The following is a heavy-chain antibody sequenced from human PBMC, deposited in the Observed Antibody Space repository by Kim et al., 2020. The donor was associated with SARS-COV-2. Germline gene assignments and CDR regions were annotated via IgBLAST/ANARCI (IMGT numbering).Heavy chain of an antibody. D-gene: IGHD3-22*01. CDR3: ARDRLGYYDSSGYLGY. CDR2: IIPIFGTA. J-gene: IGHJ4*02. CDR1: GGTFSSYA. Sequence: SVKVSCKASGGTFSSYAISWVRQAPGQGLEWMGGIIPIFGTANYAQKFQGRVTITADESTSTAYMELSSLRSEDTAVYYCARDRLGYYDSSGYLGYWGQGTLVTVSS. V-gene: IGHV1-69*13.